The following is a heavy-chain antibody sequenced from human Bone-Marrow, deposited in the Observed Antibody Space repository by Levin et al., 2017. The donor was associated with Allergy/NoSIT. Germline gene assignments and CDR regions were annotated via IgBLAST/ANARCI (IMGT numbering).Heavy chain of an antibody. CDR1: GYMFTDYW. J-gene: IGHJ3*02. D-gene: IGHD3-16*01. CDR2: IFPGDSDD. V-gene: IGHV5-51*01. Sequence: GESLKISCQGSGYMFTDYWIGWVRQIPGAGLEWMGLIFPGDSDDRYSPSFQGQVTISADQSISTAYLEWSSLKASDTAMYYGARGDWGTGHDAVDIWGQGTMVTVSS. CDR3: ARGDWGTGHDAVDI.